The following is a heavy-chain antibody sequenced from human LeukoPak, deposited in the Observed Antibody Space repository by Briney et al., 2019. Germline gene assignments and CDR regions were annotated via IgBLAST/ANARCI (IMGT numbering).Heavy chain of an antibody. V-gene: IGHV4-4*07. CDR1: GGSISSYY. CDR2: IYTSGST. CDR3: ARRLIGYCSGGSCYSGYFQH. J-gene: IGHJ1*01. Sequence: SETLSPTCTVSGGSISSYYWSWIRQPAGKGLEWIGRIYTSGSTNYNPSLKSRVTMSVDTSKNQFSLKLSSVTAADTAVYYCARRLIGYCSGGSCYSGYFQHWGQGTLVTVSS. D-gene: IGHD2-15*01.